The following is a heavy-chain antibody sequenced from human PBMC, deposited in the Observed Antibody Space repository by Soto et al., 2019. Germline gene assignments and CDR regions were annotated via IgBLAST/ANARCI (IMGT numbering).Heavy chain of an antibody. Sequence: QVQLVQSGAEVKKPGASVKVSCKASGYTFTSYGISWVRQAPGQGLEWMGWISAYNGNTNYAQKLQGRVTMTTDTTTSTAYMELRSLRSDDTAVYYSVRAPIVVPAAMVSNWFDPWGQGTLVTVSS. CDR3: VRAPIVVPAAMVSNWFDP. J-gene: IGHJ5*02. CDR2: ISAYNGNT. CDR1: GYTFTSYG. V-gene: IGHV1-18*01. D-gene: IGHD2-2*01.